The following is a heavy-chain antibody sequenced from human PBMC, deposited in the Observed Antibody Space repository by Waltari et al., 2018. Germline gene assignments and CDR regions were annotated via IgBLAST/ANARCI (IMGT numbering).Heavy chain of an antibody. Sequence: QVQLQESGPGLVKPSETLSLTCTVSGGSISSHYWSWIRQPPGKGLEWIGYIYYSGSTNYNPSLKSRVTISVDTSKNQFSLKLSSVTAADTAVYYCARDYGDYGGNWGQGTLVTVSS. CDR2: IYYSGST. D-gene: IGHD4-17*01. CDR3: ARDYGDYGGN. J-gene: IGHJ4*02. CDR1: GGSISSHY. V-gene: IGHV4-59*11.